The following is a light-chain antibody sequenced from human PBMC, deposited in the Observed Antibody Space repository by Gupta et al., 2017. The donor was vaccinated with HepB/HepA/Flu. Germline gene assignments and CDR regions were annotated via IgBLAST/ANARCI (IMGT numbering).Light chain of an antibody. CDR2: DAS. J-gene: IGKJ5*01. V-gene: IGKV3-11*01. CDR1: QSVSSY. Sequence: EIVLTQSPATLSLSPGERATLSCRASQSVSSYLAWYQQKPGQAPRLLIYDASNRATGIPARFSGSGAGTDFTLTISSREPEDCAVYYCQQRSNWPPSITFGQGTRLEIK. CDR3: QQRSNWPPSIT.